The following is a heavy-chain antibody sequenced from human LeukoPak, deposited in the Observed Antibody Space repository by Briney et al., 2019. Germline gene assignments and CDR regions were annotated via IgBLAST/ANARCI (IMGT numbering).Heavy chain of an antibody. V-gene: IGHV4-4*02. CDR3: ATRATGGPR. Sequence: PSGTLSLTCAVSGGSISSIYWPTWARQPPGKGLEWIGEIDDSGSTNYNPSLKSRVTISVDKSKNQFSLSLTSVTAADTAVYYCATRATGGPRWGQGTLVTVSS. CDR2: IDDSGST. CDR1: GGSISSIYW. J-gene: IGHJ4*02. D-gene: IGHD2-15*01.